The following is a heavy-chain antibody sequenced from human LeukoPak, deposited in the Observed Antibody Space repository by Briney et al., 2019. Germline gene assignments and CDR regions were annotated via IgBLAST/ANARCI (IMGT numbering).Heavy chain of an antibody. D-gene: IGHD3-10*01. Sequence: PGGSLRLSCAASGFTFSSYEMNWVRQAPGKGLEWVSSISSSSSYIYYADSVKGRFTISRDNAKNSLYLQMNSLRAEDTAVYYCARDHAPYGSGSYYPDYWGQGTLVTVSS. J-gene: IGHJ4*02. CDR3: ARDHAPYGSGSYYPDY. CDR2: ISSSSSYI. CDR1: GFTFSSYE. V-gene: IGHV3-21*01.